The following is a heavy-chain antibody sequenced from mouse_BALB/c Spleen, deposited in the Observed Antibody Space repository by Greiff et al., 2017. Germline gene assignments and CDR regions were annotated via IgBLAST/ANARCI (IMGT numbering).Heavy chain of an antibody. V-gene: IGHV5-6-5*01. D-gene: IGHD1-1*01. CDR2: ISSGGST. J-gene: IGHJ2*01. Sequence: EVKLVESGGGLVKPGGSLKLSCAASGFTFSSYAMSWVRQTPEKRLEWVASISSGGSTYYPDSVKGRFTISRDNARNILYLQMSSLRSEDTAMYYCARCITTVVADFDYWGQGTTLTVSS. CDR3: ARCITTVVADFDY. CDR1: GFTFSSYA.